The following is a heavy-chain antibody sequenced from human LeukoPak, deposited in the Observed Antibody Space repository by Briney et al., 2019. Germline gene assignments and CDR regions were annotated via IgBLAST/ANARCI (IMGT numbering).Heavy chain of an antibody. V-gene: IGHV1-69*04. Sequence: ASVKVSCKASGGTFSSYAISWVRQAPGQGLEWMGRIIPILGIANYAQKFQGRVTITADKSTSTAYMELSSLRSEDTAVYYCATHKPSYQLLWGYYYYYGMDVWGQGTTVTVSS. CDR1: GGTFSSYA. CDR3: ATHKPSYQLLWGYYYYYGMDV. J-gene: IGHJ6*02. D-gene: IGHD2-2*01. CDR2: IIPILGIA.